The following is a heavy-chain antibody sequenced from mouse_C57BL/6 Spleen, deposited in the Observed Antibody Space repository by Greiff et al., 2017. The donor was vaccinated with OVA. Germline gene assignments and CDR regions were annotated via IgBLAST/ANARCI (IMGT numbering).Heavy chain of an antibody. V-gene: IGHV2-3*01. J-gene: IGHJ2*01. Sequence: VQGVESGPGLVAPSPSLSITCTVSGFSFTSYGVSWVRQPPGKGLEWLGVICGDGSTTYHSALISSLSISKDNSKSQVYLKLNSLQTEDTATYYCAKYDYDGDYFDYWGKGTTLTVSS. CDR3: AKYDYDGDYFDY. CDR1: GFSFTSYG. D-gene: IGHD2-4*01. CDR2: ICGDGST.